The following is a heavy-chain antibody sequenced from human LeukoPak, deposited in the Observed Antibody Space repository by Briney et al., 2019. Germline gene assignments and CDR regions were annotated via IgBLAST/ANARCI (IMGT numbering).Heavy chain of an antibody. CDR3: ARGVRRFLEWVSMDV. D-gene: IGHD3-3*01. CDR1: GFTFSTYW. Sequence: GGSLRLSCAASGFTFSTYWMNWVRQAPGKGLERVSYVSNSSSTIYYADSVKGRFIISRDNAKNSLYLQMNSLRAEDTAVYYCARGVRRFLEWVSMDVWGKGTTVTVSS. CDR2: VSNSSSTI. J-gene: IGHJ6*03. V-gene: IGHV3-48*01.